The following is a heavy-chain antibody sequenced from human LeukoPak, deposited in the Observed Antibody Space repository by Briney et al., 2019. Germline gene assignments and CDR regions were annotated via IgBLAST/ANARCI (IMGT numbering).Heavy chain of an antibody. CDR1: GYTFTSYA. CDR3: ARGEWLVSGYFYYGMDV. Sequence: GASVKVSCKASGYTFTSYAMNWVRQAPGQGLEWMGWVNTNTGNPTYAQGFSGRFVFSLDTSVSTAYLQISSLKAEDTAVYYCARGEWLVSGYFYYGMDVWGQGTTVTVSS. J-gene: IGHJ6*02. CDR2: VNTNTGNP. D-gene: IGHD6-19*01. V-gene: IGHV7-4-1*02.